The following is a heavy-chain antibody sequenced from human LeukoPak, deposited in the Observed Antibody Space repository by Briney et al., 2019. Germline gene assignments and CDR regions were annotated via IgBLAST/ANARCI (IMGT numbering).Heavy chain of an antibody. CDR2: IDWDDDK. CDR1: GFSLSTSGMC. CDR3: ARQYYDFWSGYYKVGGGYYYYMDV. D-gene: IGHD3-3*01. Sequence: SGPALVIPTQTLTLTCTFSGFSLSTSGMCVSWIRQPPGKALEWLASIDWDDDKYYSTSLKTRLTISKDTSKNQVVLTMTNMDPVDTATYYCARQYYDFWSGYYKVGGGYYYYMDVWGKGTTVTVSS. V-gene: IGHV2-70*11. J-gene: IGHJ6*03.